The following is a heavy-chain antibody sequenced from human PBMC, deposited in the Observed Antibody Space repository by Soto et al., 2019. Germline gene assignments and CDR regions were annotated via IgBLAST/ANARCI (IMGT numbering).Heavy chain of an antibody. CDR2: ISAYNGNT. CDR3: ASDSRGRSWDISVVY. J-gene: IGHJ4*02. V-gene: IGHV1-18*01. Sequence: ASVKVSCKASGYTFTSSGISWVRQATGQGLEWMGWISAYNGNTNYAQKLQGRVTITTDTSTSTAYMELRSLRSDDTAVYYCASDSRGRSWDISVVYWGQGTLVTVSS. D-gene: IGHD6-13*01. CDR1: GYTFTSSG.